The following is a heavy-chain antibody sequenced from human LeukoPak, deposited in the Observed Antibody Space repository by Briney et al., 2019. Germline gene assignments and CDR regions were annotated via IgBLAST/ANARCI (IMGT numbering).Heavy chain of an antibody. V-gene: IGHV4-61*08. CDR3: ARGRDGYRDAFDI. CDR2: VHYSGST. J-gene: IGHJ3*02. D-gene: IGHD5-24*01. Sequence: SETLSLTCTVSGGSISSGGYYWSWIRQPPGKGLEWIGYVHYSGSTNYNPSLKSRVTISVDTSKNQFSLKLSSVTAADTAVYYCARGRDGYRDAFDIWGQGTMVTVSS. CDR1: GGSISSGGYY.